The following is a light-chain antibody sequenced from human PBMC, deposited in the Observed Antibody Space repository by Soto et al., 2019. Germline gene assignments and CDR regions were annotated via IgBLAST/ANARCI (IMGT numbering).Light chain of an antibody. Sequence: QSALTQPASVSGSPGPSITISCTGTSGDVGGYNYVSWYQQHPGKAPKLMIYDVSNRPSGVSNRFSGSKSGNTASRTISGRQAEDESYYYCSSYTRSSTYVFGTGTQVTVL. V-gene: IGLV2-14*01. CDR2: DVS. CDR3: SSYTRSSTYV. J-gene: IGLJ1*01. CDR1: SGDVGGYNY.